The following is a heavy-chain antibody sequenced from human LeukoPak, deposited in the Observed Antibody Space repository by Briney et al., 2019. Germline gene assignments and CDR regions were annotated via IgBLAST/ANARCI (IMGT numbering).Heavy chain of an antibody. V-gene: IGHV4-34*01. CDR3: ARDPTTVVTTPYYFDF. J-gene: IGHJ4*02. CDR1: GGSFSGYH. D-gene: IGHD4-23*01. CDR2: INDRGHT. Sequence: SETLSLTCAAHGGSFSGYHWNWIRQFPGKGLEWIGEINDRGHTNYNPSLESRVTISVDTSKKQFSLKLSSVAAADTAVYYCARDPTTVVTTPYYFDFWGQGTLVTVSS.